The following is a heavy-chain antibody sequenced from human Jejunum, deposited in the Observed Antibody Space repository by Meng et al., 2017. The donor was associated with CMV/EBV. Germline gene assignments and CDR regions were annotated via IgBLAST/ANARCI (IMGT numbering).Heavy chain of an antibody. CDR2: INYRGST. CDR3: ARCPRDDDSGYWFFDN. CDR1: GGSFSGYY. D-gene: IGHD3-22*01. V-gene: IGHV4-34*10. Sequence: QLPLPESGPGLVKPSETLSLTCAVYGGSFSGYYWSWIRQPPGKGLEWIGEINYRGSTNYSPSLKSRVTMSLDTSKNQFSLKLTSVTAADTAMYYCARCPRDDDSGYWFFDNWGQGTLVTVSS. J-gene: IGHJ4*02.